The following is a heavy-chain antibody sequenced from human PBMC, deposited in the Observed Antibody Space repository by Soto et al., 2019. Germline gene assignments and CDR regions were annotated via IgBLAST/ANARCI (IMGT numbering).Heavy chain of an antibody. V-gene: IGHV4-39*07. D-gene: IGHD3-3*01. Sequence: SATLSLTCTVSGGSISSSSYYWGWIRQPPGKGLEWIGSIYYSGSTYYNPSLKSRVTISVDTSKNQFSLRLTSVTAADTAVYYCARVRDWFDPWGQGTLVTVSS. CDR3: ARVRDWFDP. J-gene: IGHJ5*02. CDR2: IYYSGST. CDR1: GGSISSSSYY.